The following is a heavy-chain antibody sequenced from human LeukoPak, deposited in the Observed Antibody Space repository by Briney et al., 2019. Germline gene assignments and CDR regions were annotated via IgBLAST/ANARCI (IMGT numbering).Heavy chain of an antibody. CDR2: ISGSGGST. Sequence: GGSLRLSCEASGFTFSSYDMNWVRQAPGKGLEWVSVISGSGGSTDYADSVKGRFSISRDNSKNTLYLQMNSLRAEDTAVYYCAKGQLWFGEFSYFDYWGQGTLVTVSS. D-gene: IGHD3-10*01. J-gene: IGHJ4*02. CDR1: GFTFSSYD. CDR3: AKGQLWFGEFSYFDY. V-gene: IGHV3-23*01.